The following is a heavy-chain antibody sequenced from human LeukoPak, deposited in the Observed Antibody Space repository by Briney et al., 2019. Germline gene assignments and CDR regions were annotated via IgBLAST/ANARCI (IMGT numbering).Heavy chain of an antibody. Sequence: SETLSLTCTVSGGSISSYYWSWIRQPPGKGLEWIGYIYYSGSTNYNPSLKSRVTISVDTSKNQFSLKLSSVTAADTAVYYCVQMGAGSSGWYGMDVWGQGTTVTVSS. CDR3: VQMGAGSSGWYGMDV. CDR1: GGSISSYY. J-gene: IGHJ6*02. CDR2: IYYSGST. V-gene: IGHV4-59*01. D-gene: IGHD6-19*01.